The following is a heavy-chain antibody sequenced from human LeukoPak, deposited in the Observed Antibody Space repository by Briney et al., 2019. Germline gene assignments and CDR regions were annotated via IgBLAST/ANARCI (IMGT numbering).Heavy chain of an antibody. CDR3: ARETRDGYNLRFDY. V-gene: IGHV3-64*01. Sequence: GGSLRLSCAASGFTFSSYAMHWVRQAPGKGLEYVSAISSNGGSTYYANSVKGRFTISRDNSKNTLYLQMGSLRAEDMAVYYCARETRDGYNLRFDYWGQGTLVTVSS. J-gene: IGHJ4*02. CDR1: GFTFSSYA. CDR2: ISSNGGST. D-gene: IGHD5-24*01.